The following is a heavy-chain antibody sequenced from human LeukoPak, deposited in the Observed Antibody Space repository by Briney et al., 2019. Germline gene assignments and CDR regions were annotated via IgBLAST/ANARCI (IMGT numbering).Heavy chain of an antibody. CDR1: GVSISGSSYY. Sequence: SGTLSLTCTVPGVSISGSSYYWGWIRQPPGKGLEWIGSIYYSGSTYYNPSLKSRVTISVDTSKNQFSLKLNSVTATDTAVYYYARHYGPWGQGTLVTVSS. CDR3: ARHYGP. CDR2: IYYSGST. D-gene: IGHD3-10*01. V-gene: IGHV4-39*01. J-gene: IGHJ4*02.